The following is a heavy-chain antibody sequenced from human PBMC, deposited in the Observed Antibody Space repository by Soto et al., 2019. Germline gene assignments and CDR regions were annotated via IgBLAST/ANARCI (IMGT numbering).Heavy chain of an antibody. J-gene: IGHJ4*02. Sequence: EVQLLESGGGLVQPGGSLRLSCVASGFTFSSYAIRWVRQAPGKGPEWVAVISATGGTTYFADSVKGRFSISRDNSKNTLYLQLRSLRGEDTAVYYCAKETTAAVGDYFDSWGQGTQVTVSS. CDR1: GFTFSSYA. CDR3: AKETTAAVGDYFDS. CDR2: ISATGGTT. V-gene: IGHV3-23*01. D-gene: IGHD6-13*01.